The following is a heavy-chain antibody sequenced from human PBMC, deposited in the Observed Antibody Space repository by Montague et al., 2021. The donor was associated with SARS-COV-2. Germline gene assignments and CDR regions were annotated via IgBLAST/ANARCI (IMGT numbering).Heavy chain of an antibody. CDR3: TKDWDY. J-gene: IGHJ4*02. CDR2: ILSGGRT. CDR1: GFTVSTFD. V-gene: IGHV3-23*03. Sequence: SLRLSCAASGFTVSTFDMTWVRQAPGKGLECVSVILSGGRTFYAASVKGRFTTSRDDSTDTLYLHMNSLRGEDTAIYYCTKDWDYWGQGALVTVSS.